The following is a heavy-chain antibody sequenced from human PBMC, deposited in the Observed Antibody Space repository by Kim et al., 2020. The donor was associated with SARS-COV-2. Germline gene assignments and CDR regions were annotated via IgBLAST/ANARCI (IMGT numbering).Heavy chain of an antibody. CDR1: GFSFSSFD. V-gene: IGHV3-33*05. D-gene: IGHD3-10*01. Sequence: GGSLRLSCAASGFSFSSFDMHWVRQAPGKGLEWVAVISYDGRNKYYADSMEGRFSISRENSRNTLYLQMSSLRVEDTAVYYCARHSRGGYWGQGTLVTVSS. J-gene: IGHJ4*02. CDR3: ARHSRGGY. CDR2: ISYDGRNK.